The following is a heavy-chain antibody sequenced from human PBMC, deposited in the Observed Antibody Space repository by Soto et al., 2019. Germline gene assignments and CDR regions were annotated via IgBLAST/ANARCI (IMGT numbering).Heavy chain of an antibody. J-gene: IGHJ5*02. V-gene: IGHV4-59*01. CDR2: IYYSGST. D-gene: IGHD4-17*01. Sequence: PSETLSLTCTVSGGSISSYYWSWIRQPPGKGLEWIGYIYYSGSTNYNPSLKSRVTISVDTSKNQFSLKLSSVTAADTAVYYCARRGPRTTEISSWSDPWGQGNLLTVSS. CDR1: GGSISSYY. CDR3: ARRGPRTTEISSWSDP.